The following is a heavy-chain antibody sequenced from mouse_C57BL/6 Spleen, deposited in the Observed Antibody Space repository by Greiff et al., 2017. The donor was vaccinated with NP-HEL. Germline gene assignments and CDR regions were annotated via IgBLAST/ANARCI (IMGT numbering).Heavy chain of an antibody. CDR3: TTPAYGSSYGYFDV. CDR2: IDPENGDT. D-gene: IGHD1-1*01. Sequence: EVQLQQSGAELVRPGASVKLSCTASGFNIKDDYMHWVKQRPEQGLEWIGWIDPENGDTEYASKFQGKATITADTSSNTAYLQISSLTSEVTAVYYCTTPAYGSSYGYFDVWGTGTTVTVSS. CDR1: GFNIKDDY. J-gene: IGHJ1*03. V-gene: IGHV14-4*01.